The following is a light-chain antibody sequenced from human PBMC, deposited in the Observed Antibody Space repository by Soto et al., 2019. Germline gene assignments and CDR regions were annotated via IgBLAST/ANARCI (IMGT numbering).Light chain of an antibody. V-gene: IGLV1-44*01. CDR2: HNT. Sequence: QSVLTQPPSASGTPGQRVTISCSGGTSNIGTNTVTWYQQVPGTAPKLLLYHNTRRPSGVPDRFSGSKYGTSASLAISGLQSEDEADYYCAAWDDSLNGVIFGAGTKLTVL. J-gene: IGLJ2*01. CDR3: AAWDDSLNGVI. CDR1: TSNIGTNT.